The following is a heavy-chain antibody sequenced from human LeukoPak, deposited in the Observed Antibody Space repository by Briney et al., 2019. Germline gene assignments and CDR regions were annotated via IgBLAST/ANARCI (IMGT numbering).Heavy chain of an antibody. CDR3: ARDVGGSLDY. CDR2: SSGTGRNI. J-gene: IGHJ4*02. D-gene: IGHD1-26*01. Sequence: GGSLRLSCAASGFTFSGYTMNWVRQAPGKGLEWLGYSSGTGRNIKYADSVTGRFTISRDNAKDTLYLHMNSLRPEDTAVYYCARDVGGSLDYWGQGTLVTVSS. CDR1: GFTFSGYT. V-gene: IGHV3-48*01.